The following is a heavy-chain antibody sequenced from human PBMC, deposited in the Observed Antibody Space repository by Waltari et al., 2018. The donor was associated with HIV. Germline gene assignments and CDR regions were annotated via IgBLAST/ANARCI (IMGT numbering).Heavy chain of an antibody. CDR3: ATVLVRTSWVITTAPFDY. CDR1: GFAVITHH. J-gene: IGHJ4*02. D-gene: IGHD3-22*01. Sequence: EVQLVESGGGLIQPGGSLRLACAASGFAVITHHLCWVRQAPGKGLEWVSLIYSNATTYYADSVKGRFTISRDNSKNTLYLQMNSLRADDTAVYFCATVLVRTSWVITTAPFDYWGQGTLVTVSS. V-gene: IGHV3-53*01. CDR2: IYSNATT.